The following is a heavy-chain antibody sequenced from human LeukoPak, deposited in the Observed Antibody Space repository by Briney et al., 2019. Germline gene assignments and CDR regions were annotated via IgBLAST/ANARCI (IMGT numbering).Heavy chain of an antibody. J-gene: IGHJ5*02. Sequence: SETLSLTCTVSSGSISSYYWSWIRQPPGKGLEWIGYIYYSGSTNYNPSLKSRVTISVDTSKNQFSLKLSSVTAADTAVYYCARHYSSSWANWFDPWGQGTLVTVSS. CDR3: ARHYSSSWANWFDP. D-gene: IGHD6-13*01. V-gene: IGHV4-59*08. CDR2: IYYSGST. CDR1: SGSISSYY.